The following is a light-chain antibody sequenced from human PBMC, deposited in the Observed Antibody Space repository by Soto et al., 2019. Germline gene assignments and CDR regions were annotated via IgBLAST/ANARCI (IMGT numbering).Light chain of an antibody. CDR1: QSVSSSY. Sequence: EIELTQSPGTLSLSPGERATLSCRASQSVSSSYLAWYQQKPGQAPRLLIYGASSRATGIPDRFSGSGSGTDFTLTISRLEPEDFAVYYCQQYGSSLRTFGQGTKLEIK. V-gene: IGKV3-20*01. CDR2: GAS. CDR3: QQYGSSLRT. J-gene: IGKJ2*01.